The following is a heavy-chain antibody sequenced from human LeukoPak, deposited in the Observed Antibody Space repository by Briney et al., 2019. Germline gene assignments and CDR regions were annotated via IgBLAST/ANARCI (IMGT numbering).Heavy chain of an antibody. J-gene: IGHJ4*02. CDR3: ARDRDEYYFGY. Sequence: GASVKVSCKASGGTFSIYAISWVRQAPGQGLEWMGGIIPIFGTANYAQKFQGRVTITADESTSTAYMELSSLRSEDTAVYYCARDRDEYYFGYWGQGTLVTVSS. D-gene: IGHD5-24*01. CDR2: IIPIFGTA. CDR1: GGTFSIYA. V-gene: IGHV1-69*13.